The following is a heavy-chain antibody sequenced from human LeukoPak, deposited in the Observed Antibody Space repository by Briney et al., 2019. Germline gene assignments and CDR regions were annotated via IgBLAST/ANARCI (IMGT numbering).Heavy chain of an antibody. J-gene: IGHJ6*03. V-gene: IGHV4-30-4*08. D-gene: IGHD3-10*01. CDR2: IYYSGST. CDR1: GGSISSGDYY. CDR3: ARSMVRGVNWGYYYYMDV. Sequence: PSETLSLTCTVSGGSISSGDYYWRWIRQPPGKGLEWIGYIYYSGSTYYNPSLKSRVTISVDTSKNQFSLKLSSVTAADTAVYYRARSMVRGVNWGYYYYMDVWGKGTTVTVSS.